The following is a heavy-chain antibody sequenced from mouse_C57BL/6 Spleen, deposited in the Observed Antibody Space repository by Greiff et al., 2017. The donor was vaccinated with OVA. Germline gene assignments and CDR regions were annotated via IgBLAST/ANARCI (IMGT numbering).Heavy chain of an antibody. CDR2: IHPNSGST. CDR3: ARDFITTVVAHWYFDV. D-gene: IGHD1-1*01. CDR1: GYTFTSYW. V-gene: IGHV1-64*01. Sequence: QVQLQQPGAELVKPGASVKLSCKASGYTFTSYWMHWVKQRPGQGLEWIGMIHPNSGSTNYNEKFKSKATLTVDKSSSTAYMQLSSLTSEDSAVYYCARDFITTVVAHWYFDVWGTGTTVTVSS. J-gene: IGHJ1*03.